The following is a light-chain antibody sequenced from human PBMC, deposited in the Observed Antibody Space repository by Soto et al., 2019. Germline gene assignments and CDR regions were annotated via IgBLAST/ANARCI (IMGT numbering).Light chain of an antibody. V-gene: IGKV4-1*01. CDR3: QQDYRPWT. CDR1: QSVLYSSNNKNY. CDR2: WAS. Sequence: DIVMTQSPDSLAVSLGERATINCKSSQSVLYSSNNKNYLAWYQQKPGQPPRLLIYWASTRESGAPDRFSGSGPGTDFTLTTSSLQAEDGAVDYCQQDYRPWTFGQGTKVDIK. J-gene: IGKJ1*01.